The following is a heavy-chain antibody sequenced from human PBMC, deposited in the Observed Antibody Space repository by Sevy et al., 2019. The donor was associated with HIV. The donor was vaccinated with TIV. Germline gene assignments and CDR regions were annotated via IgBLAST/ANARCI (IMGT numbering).Heavy chain of an antibody. V-gene: IGHV3-66*01. CDR2: IHSDDTT. J-gene: IGHJ4*02. D-gene: IGHD5-18*01. Sequence: GGSLRLSCAASGFTFWSFGVNWVRQAPGKGLEWVSVIHSDDTTYHADSVKDRFTISRDNFKNTLYLHMSSLRAEDTAVYYCARGKSGYGYALNYWGQGTLVTVSS. CDR3: ARGKSGYGYALNY. CDR1: GFTFWSFG.